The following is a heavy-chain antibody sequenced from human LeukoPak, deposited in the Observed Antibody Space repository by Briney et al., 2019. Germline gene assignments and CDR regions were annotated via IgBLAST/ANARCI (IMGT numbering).Heavy chain of an antibody. D-gene: IGHD5-18*01. J-gene: IGHJ4*02. Sequence: SETLSLNCTVSGGSVSSGSYYWSWIRQPPGKGLEWIGYIYYSGSTNYNPSLKSRVTISVDTSKNQFSLKLSSVTAADTAVYYCARAAYSYGYGRWGQGTLVTVSS. CDR2: IYYSGST. CDR3: ARAAYSYGYGR. CDR1: GGSVSSGSYY. V-gene: IGHV4-61*01.